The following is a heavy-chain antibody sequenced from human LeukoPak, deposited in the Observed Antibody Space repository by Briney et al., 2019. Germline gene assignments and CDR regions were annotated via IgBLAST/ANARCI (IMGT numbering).Heavy chain of an antibody. V-gene: IGHV4-39*01. D-gene: IGHD3-9*01. Sequence: PSETLSLTCSVSGGSVSSYEYYWGWIRQPPGKGLEWIGNTYYSGSSYSNPSLKSRVTTSADTSKNQFSLKMSSVTAADTAVYYGARLSKGRYFDYIFDHWGQGTLVTVSS. CDR2: TYYSGSS. J-gene: IGHJ4*02. CDR1: GGSVSSYEYY. CDR3: ARLSKGRYFDYIFDH.